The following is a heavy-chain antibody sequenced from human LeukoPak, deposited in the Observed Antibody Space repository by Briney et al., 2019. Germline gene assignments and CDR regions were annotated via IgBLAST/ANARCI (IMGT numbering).Heavy chain of an antibody. CDR1: GFTFSSYD. CDR2: IRSSGGTT. J-gene: IGHJ4*02. Sequence: TGGSLRLSCAASGFTFSSYDMSWARQAPGKGLEWVSSIRSSGGTTYYADSVRGRFTISRDNSRDTLYLQMNSLRAEDTAVYYCAKDLPYGEYRMGYWGQGTLVTVSS. CDR3: AKDLPYGEYRMGY. D-gene: IGHD4-17*01. V-gene: IGHV3-23*01.